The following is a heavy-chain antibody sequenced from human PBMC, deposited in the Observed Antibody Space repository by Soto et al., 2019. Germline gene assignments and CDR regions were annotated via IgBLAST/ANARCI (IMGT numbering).Heavy chain of an antibody. CDR2: IYYSGST. Sequence: PSETLSLTCTFAGRSISSDYTSWIRQPPGKGLEWIGYIYYSGSTNYNPSLKSRVTISVDTSKNQFSLKLSSVTAADTAVYYCAREPMIAAAGWFAPCGQANLVTVSS. J-gene: IGHJ5*02. D-gene: IGHD6-13*01. CDR3: AREPMIAAAGWFAP. V-gene: IGHV4-59*12. CDR1: GRSISSDY.